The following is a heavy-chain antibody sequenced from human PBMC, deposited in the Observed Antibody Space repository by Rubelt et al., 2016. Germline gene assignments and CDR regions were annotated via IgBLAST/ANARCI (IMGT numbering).Heavy chain of an antibody. Sequence: QVQLQESGPGLVKPSETLSLTCTVSGGSVSSGSYYWSWIRQPPGKGLEWIGYISYSGSTKYNPSLKSRVIISLDTSKNQFSLKLITVTAADTAVYYCARGVKESSSWYTTWGQGTLVTVSS. CDR3: ARGVKESSSWYTT. J-gene: IGHJ5*02. CDR1: GGSVSSGSYY. CDR2: ISYSGST. D-gene: IGHD6-13*01. V-gene: IGHV4-61*01.